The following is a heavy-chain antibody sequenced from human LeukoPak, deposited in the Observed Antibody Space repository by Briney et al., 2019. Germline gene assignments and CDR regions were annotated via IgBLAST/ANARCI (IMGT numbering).Heavy chain of an antibody. CDR2: ISPTGSTT. J-gene: IGHJ4*02. CDR1: GFSFSGHW. CDR3: AKAPPYKKYFDY. D-gene: IGHD1-1*01. V-gene: IGHV3-74*01. Sequence: GGSLRLSCTASGFSFSGHWMHWARQLPGKGLVWVSRISPTGSTTSYADSVKGRFTVSRDNAKNTLYLQVNNLRAEDTAVYYCAKAPPYKKYFDYWGQGTLVTVSS.